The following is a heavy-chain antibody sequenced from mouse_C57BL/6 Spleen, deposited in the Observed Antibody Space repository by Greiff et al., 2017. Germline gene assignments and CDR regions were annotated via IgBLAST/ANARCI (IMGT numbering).Heavy chain of an antibody. CDR2: FHPYNDDT. J-gene: IGHJ1*03. CDR1: GYTFTTYP. Sequence: QVQLKQSGAELVKPGASVKMSCKASGYTFTTYPIEWMKQNHGKSLEWIGNFHPYNDDTKYNEKFKGKATLTVEKSSSTVYLELSRLTSDDSAVYYCARFGIYDGYYGYFDVWGTGTTVTVSS. V-gene: IGHV1-47*01. D-gene: IGHD2-3*01. CDR3: ARFGIYDGYYGYFDV.